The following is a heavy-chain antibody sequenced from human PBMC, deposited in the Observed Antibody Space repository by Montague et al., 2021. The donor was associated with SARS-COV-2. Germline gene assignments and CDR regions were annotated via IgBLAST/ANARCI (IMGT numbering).Heavy chain of an antibody. CDR3: ARDSTYSSGWFFDY. V-gene: IGHV3-7*01. CDR1: GFTFNIYW. Sequence: SLRLSCAASGFTFNIYWMSWVRQAPGKGLEWVANIKQDGSEKYYVGSVKGRFTISRDNAKNSLYLQMNSLRAEDTAVYYCARDSTYSSGWFFDYWGQGTLVTVSS. J-gene: IGHJ4*02. CDR2: IKQDGSEK. D-gene: IGHD6-19*01.